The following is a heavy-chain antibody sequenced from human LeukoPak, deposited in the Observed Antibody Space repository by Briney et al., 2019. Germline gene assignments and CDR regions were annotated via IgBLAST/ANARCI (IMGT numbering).Heavy chain of an antibody. CDR2: ISGSGGST. CDR1: GFSISRYS. CDR3: AKAIGSGWYPGSAFDI. D-gene: IGHD6-19*01. Sequence: PGGSLRLSCAASGFSISRYSMNWVRQAPGKGLEWVSAISGSGGSTYYADSVKGRFTISRDNSKNTLYLQMNSLRAEDTAVYYCAKAIGSGWYPGSAFDIWGQGTMVTVSS. V-gene: IGHV3-23*01. J-gene: IGHJ3*02.